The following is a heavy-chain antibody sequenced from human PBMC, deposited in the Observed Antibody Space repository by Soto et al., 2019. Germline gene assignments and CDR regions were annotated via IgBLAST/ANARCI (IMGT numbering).Heavy chain of an antibody. Sequence: PSETLSLTCTVSGGSISSYYWSWIRQPPGKGLEWIGYIYYSGSTNYNPSIKSRVTISVDTSKNQFSLKLSSVTAEDTAVYYCARDGSHFYRYGMDVWGQGTTVTVSS. CDR1: GGSISSYY. V-gene: IGHV4-59*01. J-gene: IGHJ6*02. CDR3: ARDGSHFYRYGMDV. D-gene: IGHD2-15*01. CDR2: IYYSGST.